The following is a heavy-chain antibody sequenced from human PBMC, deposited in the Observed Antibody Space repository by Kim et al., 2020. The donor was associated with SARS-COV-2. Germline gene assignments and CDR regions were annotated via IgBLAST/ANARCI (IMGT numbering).Heavy chain of an antibody. D-gene: IGHD2-8*01. V-gene: IGHV3-23*01. CDR3: AKDKWDYSVMDV. J-gene: IGHJ6*02. Sequence: AGSLRLSCAASGCAFSSNAMGWVRQAPGKGLEWVSSISGTGDDLYYADSVRGRFTISRDIGKNILYLQMNSLRAEDTALYYSAKDKWDYSVMDVWGQG. CDR1: GCAFSSNA. CDR2: ISGTGDDL.